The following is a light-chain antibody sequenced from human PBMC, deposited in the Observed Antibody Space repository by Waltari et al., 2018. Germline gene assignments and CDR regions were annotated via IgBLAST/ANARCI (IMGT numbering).Light chain of an antibody. J-gene: IGKJ1*01. CDR1: QSVGRT. CDR3: QHYVRLPVT. Sequence: IVLTQSPGTLSFSPGERPTLSCRASQSVGRTLAWYQKRPGQAPRLLIYGASTRATAIPDRFSGSGSGTDFSLTISRLEPEDFAVYYCQHYVRLPVTFGQGTTVEIK. CDR2: GAS. V-gene: IGKV3-20*01.